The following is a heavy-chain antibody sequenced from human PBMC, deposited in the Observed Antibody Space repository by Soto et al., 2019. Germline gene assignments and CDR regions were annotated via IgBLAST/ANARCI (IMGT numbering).Heavy chain of an antibody. V-gene: IGHV4-59*12. Sequence: SETLSLTCTVSGGSISAYYWSWIRQPPGKGLEWVGYIYYSGSTNYNPSLKSRVTISVDTSNNQFSLKLSSMTAADTAVYYCARGRPWELYDYWGQGTLVTVSS. CDR2: IYYSGST. D-gene: IGHD1-26*01. CDR1: GGSISAYY. CDR3: ARGRPWELYDY. J-gene: IGHJ4*02.